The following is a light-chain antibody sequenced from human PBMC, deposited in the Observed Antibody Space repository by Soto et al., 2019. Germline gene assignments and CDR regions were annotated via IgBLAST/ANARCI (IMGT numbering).Light chain of an antibody. Sequence: ESVLTQSPATLSVSPGEGATLSCRASQSIKNLLAWYQQRPGQSPRLLFYGTSTRATGVPARFSGSGSGTEFTLAISSLQSEDFAVYYCQQYDNWPITFGQGTRLEIK. V-gene: IGKV3-15*01. J-gene: IGKJ5*01. CDR1: QSIKNL. CDR3: QQYDNWPIT. CDR2: GTS.